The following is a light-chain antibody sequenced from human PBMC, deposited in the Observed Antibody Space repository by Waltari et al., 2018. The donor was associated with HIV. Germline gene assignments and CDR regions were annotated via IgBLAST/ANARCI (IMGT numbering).Light chain of an antibody. J-gene: IGLJ3*02. Sequence: QSVLTQPPSVSGAPGQRVTISCTGSSSNIGAGYDIHWYQQLPGTAPKLLIYGNYNRPAGVPDRFSGSKSGTSASLAITGLQAEDEADYYCQSYDSSLSGWVFGGGTKLTVL. CDR2: GNY. CDR1: SSNIGAGYD. V-gene: IGLV1-40*01. CDR3: QSYDSSLSGWV.